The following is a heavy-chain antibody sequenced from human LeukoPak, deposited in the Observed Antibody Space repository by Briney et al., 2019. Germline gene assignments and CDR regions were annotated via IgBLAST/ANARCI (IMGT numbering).Heavy chain of an antibody. J-gene: IGHJ3*02. CDR2: IKREGSEK. CDR3: ARDQPGFWSGYGAFDI. V-gene: IGHV3-7*01. D-gene: IGHD3-3*01. Sequence: GGSLRLSCEASGFTFTKYWMSWVRQAPGKGLEWVANIKREGSEKYYVDSVKGRFTISRDNANNSLFLHMNSLRAEDTAVYYCARDQPGFWSGYGAFDIWGQGTMVTVSS. CDR1: GFTFTKYW.